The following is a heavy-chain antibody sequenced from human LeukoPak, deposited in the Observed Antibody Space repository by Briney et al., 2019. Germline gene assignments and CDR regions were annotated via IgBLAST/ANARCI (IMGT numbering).Heavy chain of an antibody. CDR1: GGSISSSSYY. J-gene: IGHJ4*02. D-gene: IGHD5-24*01. V-gene: IGHV4-39*07. Sequence: SETLSLTCTVSGGSISSSSYYWGWIRQPPGKGLEWIGSIYYSGSTYYNPSLKSRVTISVDTSKNQFSLKLSSVTAADTAVYYCARDRLQLRYFDYWGQGTLVTVSS. CDR3: ARDRLQLRYFDY. CDR2: IYYSGST.